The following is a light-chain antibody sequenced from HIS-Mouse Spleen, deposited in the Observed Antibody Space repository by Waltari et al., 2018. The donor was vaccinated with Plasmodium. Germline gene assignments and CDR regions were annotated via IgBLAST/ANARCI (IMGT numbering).Light chain of an antibody. CDR2: EDS. V-gene: IGLV3-10*01. CDR1: AFPKHY. J-gene: IGLJ3*02. Sequence: SYELTQPPSVSVSPVQTARIPCSAAAFPKHYAYWDQQKSDQAPVLVIYEDSKRPSGIPERFSGSSSGTMATLTISGAQVEDEADYYCYSTDSSGNHRVFGGGTKLTVL. CDR3: YSTDSSGNHRV.